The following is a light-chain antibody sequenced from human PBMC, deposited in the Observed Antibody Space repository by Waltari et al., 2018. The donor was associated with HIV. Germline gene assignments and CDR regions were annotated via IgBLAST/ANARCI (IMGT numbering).Light chain of an antibody. CDR3: GTWDSNLNAV. V-gene: IGLV1-51*01. CDR1: HSSLGNTY. J-gene: IGLJ2*01. CDR2: END. Sequence: LTQPPSVSAAPGQRVTISCSGSHSSLGNTYVSWYQQLPGTAPKVLIYENDKRPSGILDRFSAYKFGTSATLDITGLQVGDEGDYYCGTWDSNLNAVFGGGTKLTV.